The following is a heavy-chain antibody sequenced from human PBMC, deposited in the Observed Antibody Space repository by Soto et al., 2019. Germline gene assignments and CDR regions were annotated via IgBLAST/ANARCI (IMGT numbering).Heavy chain of an antibody. CDR3: AKGKPGRYGDYESTWFEP. D-gene: IGHD4-17*01. J-gene: IGHJ5*02. CDR1: WFSVYDFP. Sequence: GGSLTLSSAPSWFSVYDFPMHWIWQAPGKGLEWGSSISWDSGKIGYEDSVTGRFSVSRDNAKNSLFLQMSSLKPEDTAFYFCAKGKPGRYGDYESTWFEPRGQ. CDR2: ISWDSGKI. V-gene: IGHV3-9*01.